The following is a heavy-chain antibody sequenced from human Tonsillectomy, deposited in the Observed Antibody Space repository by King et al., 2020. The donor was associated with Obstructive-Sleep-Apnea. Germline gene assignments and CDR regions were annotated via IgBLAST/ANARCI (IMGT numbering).Heavy chain of an antibody. CDR1: GGSISSSSYY. D-gene: IGHD6-19*01. CDR3: ARSPGPGVAVAGKY. Sequence: LQLQESGPGLVKPSETLSLTCTVSGGSISSSSYYWGWIRQPPGKGLEWIGSIYYSGSTYYNPSLKSRVTISVDTSKNQFSLKLSSVTAADTAVYYCARSPGPGVAVAGKYWGQGTLVTVSS. J-gene: IGHJ4*02. CDR2: IYYSGST. V-gene: IGHV4-39*07.